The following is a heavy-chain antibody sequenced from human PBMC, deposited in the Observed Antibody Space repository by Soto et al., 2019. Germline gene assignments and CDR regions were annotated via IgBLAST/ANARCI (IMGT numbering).Heavy chain of an antibody. D-gene: IGHD3-22*01. CDR2: ISSSSSYT. Sequence: GGSLRLSCAASGFTFSDYYMSWIRQAPGKGLEWVSYISSSSSYTNYADSVKGRFTISRDNAKNSLYLQMNSLRAEDTAVYYCARVGYDSSGYYYAPSDYWGQGTQVTVSP. V-gene: IGHV3-11*05. J-gene: IGHJ4*02. CDR3: ARVGYDSSGYYYAPSDY. CDR1: GFTFSDYY.